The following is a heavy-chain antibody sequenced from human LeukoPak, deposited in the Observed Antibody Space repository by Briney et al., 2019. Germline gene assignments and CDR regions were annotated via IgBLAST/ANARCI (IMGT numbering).Heavy chain of an antibody. CDR3: ARARGYSTFDY. J-gene: IGHJ4*02. V-gene: IGHV3-7*01. D-gene: IGHD4-23*01. Sequence: GGSLRLSCAASGFTFSSYWMSWVRQAPGKGLEWVANIKVDGGEKNYVDSVKGRFTIPRDNAKNSLYLQMNSLRAEDTAVYYCARARGYSTFDYWGQGTLVTVSS. CDR2: IKVDGGEK. CDR1: GFTFSSYW.